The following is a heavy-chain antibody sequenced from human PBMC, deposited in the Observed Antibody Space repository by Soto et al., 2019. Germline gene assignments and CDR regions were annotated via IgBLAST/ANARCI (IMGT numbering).Heavy chain of an antibody. Sequence: GASVKVSCKASGYTFTSYGISWVRQAPGQGLEWMGWISAYNGNTNYAKKLQGRVTMTTDTSTSTAYMELRSLRSDDTAVYYCARDVARNTMVRGVPNYWGQGTLVTVSS. J-gene: IGHJ4*02. V-gene: IGHV1-18*01. CDR2: ISAYNGNT. D-gene: IGHD3-10*01. CDR3: ARDVARNTMVRGVPNY. CDR1: GYTFTSYG.